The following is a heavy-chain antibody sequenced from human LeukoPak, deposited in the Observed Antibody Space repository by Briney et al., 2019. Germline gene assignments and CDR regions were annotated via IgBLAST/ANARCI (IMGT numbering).Heavy chain of an antibody. Sequence: SETLSLTCTVSGGSISTYYWSWIRQPAGKGLEWIGRIYTSGSTNYNPSLKSRFTMSVDTSKNQFSLKLSSVTAADTAVYYCAREGGWGFQYYYYMDVWGKGTTVTISS. V-gene: IGHV4-4*07. CDR1: GGSISTYY. D-gene: IGHD1-26*01. J-gene: IGHJ6*03. CDR3: AREGGWGFQYYYYMDV. CDR2: IYTSGST.